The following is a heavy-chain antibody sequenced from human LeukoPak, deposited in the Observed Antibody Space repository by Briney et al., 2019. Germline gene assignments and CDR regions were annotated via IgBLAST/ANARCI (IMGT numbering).Heavy chain of an antibody. J-gene: IGHJ6*02. CDR2: IVVGSGNT. CDR1: GFTFTSSA. CDR3: AAVREVVVIPYYYGMDV. D-gene: IGHD3-22*01. Sequence: RASVKVSCKASGFTFTSSATQWVRQARGQRLEWIGWIVVGSGNTNYAQKFQERVTITRDMSTSTAYMELSSLRSEDTAVYYCAAVREVVVIPYYYGMDVWGQGTTVTVSS. V-gene: IGHV1-58*02.